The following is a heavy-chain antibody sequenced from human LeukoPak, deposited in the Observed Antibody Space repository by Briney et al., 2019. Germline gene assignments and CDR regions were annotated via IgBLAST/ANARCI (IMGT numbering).Heavy chain of an antibody. J-gene: IGHJ4*02. CDR2: ISDRSDYI. V-gene: IGHV3-21*01. D-gene: IGHD1-1*01. CDR3: ARGNWNDEGFFDF. CDR1: GVNFNTYN. Sequence: GGSLRLSCAASGVNFNTYNMNWVRQAPGKGLEWVSSISDRSDYIYYSDSLRGRFSISRDNANNTLYLLMNSLRAEDTAIYYCARGNWNDEGFFDFWGQGILVTVSS.